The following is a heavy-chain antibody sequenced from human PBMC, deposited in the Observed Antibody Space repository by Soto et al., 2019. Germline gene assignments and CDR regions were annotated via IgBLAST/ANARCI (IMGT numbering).Heavy chain of an antibody. V-gene: IGHV3-21*01. J-gene: IGHJ6*02. CDR3: AREKCSSTSCNQGMDV. D-gene: IGHD2-2*01. Sequence: GGSLRLSCVASAFTFNNFAMHWVRQAPWKGLQWLASITTTSTYKYYADSVKGRFSISRDNAKNSLYLELTNLRSEDTAVYYCAREKCSSTSCNQGMDVSGLGTTVTVS. CDR2: ITTTSTYK. CDR1: AFTFNNFA.